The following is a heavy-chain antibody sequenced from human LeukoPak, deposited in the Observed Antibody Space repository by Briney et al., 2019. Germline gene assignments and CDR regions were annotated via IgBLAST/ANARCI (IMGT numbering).Heavy chain of an antibody. CDR2: INYGGTT. Sequence: SETLSLTCAASGGSISSNNYYWSWIRQPPGREMEWIASINYGGTTYYNPSLKSRVTLSVDTTNKQFLPKLSLMTDADTAVYYCARSGMVRGVIILVGFDYWGQGTLVTVSS. CDR3: ARSGMVRGVIILVGFDY. J-gene: IGHJ4*02. V-gene: IGHV4-39*06. CDR1: GGSISSNNYY. D-gene: IGHD3-10*01.